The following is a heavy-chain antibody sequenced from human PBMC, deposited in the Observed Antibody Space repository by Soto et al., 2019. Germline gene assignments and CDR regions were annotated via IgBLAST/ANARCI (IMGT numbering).Heavy chain of an antibody. Sequence: TSETLSLTCAVYGGSFSGYYWGWIRQPPGKGLEWIGEINHSGSTNYNPSLKSRVTISVDTSKNQFSLKLSSVTAADTAVYYCARGYSNYEQDHYYYYGMDVWGQGTTVTVSS. J-gene: IGHJ6*02. CDR2: INHSGST. CDR1: GGSFSGYY. D-gene: IGHD4-4*01. CDR3: ARGYSNYEQDHYYYYGMDV. V-gene: IGHV4-34*01.